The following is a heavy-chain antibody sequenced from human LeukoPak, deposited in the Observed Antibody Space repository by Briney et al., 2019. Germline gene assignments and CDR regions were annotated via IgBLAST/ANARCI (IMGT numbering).Heavy chain of an antibody. CDR3: ARDIRITGTAYFDY. CDR1: GGSISSGGYY. Sequence: SETLSLTCTVSGGSISSGGYYWSWLRQHPGKGLEWLGYIYYSGSTYYNPSLKSRVTISVDTSKNQFSLKLSSVTAADTAVYYCARDIRITGTAYFDYWGQGTLVTVSS. J-gene: IGHJ4*02. CDR2: IYYSGST. V-gene: IGHV4-31*03. D-gene: IGHD1-7*01.